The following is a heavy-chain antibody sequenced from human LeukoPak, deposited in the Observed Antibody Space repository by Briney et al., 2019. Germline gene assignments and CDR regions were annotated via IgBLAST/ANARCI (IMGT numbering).Heavy chain of an antibody. CDR1: GYTFSGYS. CDR2: INPNSGVT. CDR3: ARDASNWSAFDS. D-gene: IGHD1-20*01. Sequence: GASVKVSCKASGYTFSGYSMHWVRQAPGQGLKWMGRINPNSGVTYYAQKFQGRVTMTSDTSITTAYMELSSLTSDDTATYYCARDASNWSAFDSWGQGTLVIVSS. J-gene: IGHJ5*01. V-gene: IGHV1-2*06.